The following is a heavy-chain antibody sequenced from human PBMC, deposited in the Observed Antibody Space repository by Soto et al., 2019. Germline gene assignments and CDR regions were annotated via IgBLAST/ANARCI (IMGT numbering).Heavy chain of an antibody. Sequence: SLTCTVAGEQLSSAEGYSSRLNPTPGKGLEWIGHIFYSGTTYYNPSLKSRLTISVDTSKNHFSLRLTSVTAADTAVYYGACDLWVDPHLYYYVMDVWA. CDR1: GEQLSSAEGY. J-gene: IGHJ6*02. CDR2: IFYSGTT. V-gene: IGHV4-30-4*01. D-gene: IGHD2-15*01. CDR3: ACDLWVDPHLYYYVMDV.